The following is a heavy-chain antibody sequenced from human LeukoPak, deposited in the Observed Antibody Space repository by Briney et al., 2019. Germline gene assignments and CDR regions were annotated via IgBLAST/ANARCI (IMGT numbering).Heavy chain of an antibody. J-gene: IGHJ5*02. CDR3: ARRVYSGDWFDP. CDR1: GYSFTSYW. CDR2: IDPSDSYT. V-gene: IGHV5-10-1*01. D-gene: IGHD3-10*01. Sequence: GESLKISCKGSGYSFTSYWISWVRQMPGKGLEWMGRIDPSDSYTNYSPSFQRHVTISADKSISTAYLQWSSLKASDTAMYYCARRVYSGDWFDPWGQGTLVTGSS.